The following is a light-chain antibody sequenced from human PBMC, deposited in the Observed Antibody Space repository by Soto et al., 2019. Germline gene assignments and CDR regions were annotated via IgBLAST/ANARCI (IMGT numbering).Light chain of an antibody. J-gene: IGLJ2*01. CDR2: VTSDGSH. Sequence: QLVLTQLPAASASLGASVKLTGTLRSGHSRYAIAWHQQQPEKGPRYLMKVTSDGSHIKGDGIPDRFSGSSSGAERYLTISSLQYEEEADYYCQTLGNGLVVFGGGTKLTVL. CDR3: QTLGNGLVV. V-gene: IGLV4-69*01. CDR1: SGHSRYA.